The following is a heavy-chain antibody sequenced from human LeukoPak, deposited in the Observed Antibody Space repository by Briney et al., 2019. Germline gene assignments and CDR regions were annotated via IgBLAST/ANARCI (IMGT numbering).Heavy chain of an antibody. CDR1: GFTSSSYS. D-gene: IGHD6-19*01. V-gene: IGHV3-7*03. CDR2: VNRDGSKK. CDR3: APLGNWWGVAVV. Sequence: PGGSLRLSCAASGFTSSSYSMNWVRQAPRKGLEWVANVNRDGSKKYYVDSVKGRFTISRDNAKNSLYLQMNSLRVEDTSLYYCAPLGNWWGVAVVWGRGTLVTVSS. J-gene: IGHJ4*02.